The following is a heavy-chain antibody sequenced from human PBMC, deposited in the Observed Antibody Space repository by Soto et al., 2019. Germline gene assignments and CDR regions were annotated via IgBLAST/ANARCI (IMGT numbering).Heavy chain of an antibody. CDR2: IFYLGSS. CDR3: ARHSLALRKNNWFDP. D-gene: IGHD3-3*02. J-gene: IGHJ5*02. Sequence: SETLSLTCTVSGDSIISSDFYWGWVRQPPGKGLEWIGSIFYLGSSYYNPSLKSRVTMSVDTSKNQFSLRLRSVTAADTALYFCARHSLALRKNNWFDPWVQGIMVT. CDR1: GDSIISSDFY. V-gene: IGHV4-39*01.